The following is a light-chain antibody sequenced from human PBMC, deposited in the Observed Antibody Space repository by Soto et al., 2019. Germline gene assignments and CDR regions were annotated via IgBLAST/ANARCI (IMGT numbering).Light chain of an antibody. CDR1: SSDVGGYNY. CDR2: DVT. V-gene: IGLV2-11*01. J-gene: IGLJ3*02. CDR3: CSYTTSNTWV. Sequence: QSALTQPRSVSGSPGQSVTISCAGTSSDVGGYNYVSWYQQLPGKAPKLMIYDVTKRPSGVPHRFSGSKSGSTASLTISGLQAEDEADYYCCSYTTSNTWVFGGGTK.